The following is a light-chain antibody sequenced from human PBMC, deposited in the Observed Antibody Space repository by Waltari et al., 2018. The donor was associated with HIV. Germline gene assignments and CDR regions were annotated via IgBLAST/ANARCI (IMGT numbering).Light chain of an antibody. V-gene: IGLV1-44*01. CDR2: SSN. CDR1: SSNIGRNT. CDR3: ATWDDSLNGRV. J-gene: IGLJ3*02. Sequence: QSMLTQPPSASGTPGQRVTIPCSGSSSNIGRNTVNWYQQLPGTAPKLLIYSSNNRPSGVPDRFSGAKSGASASLAISGLQSEDEADYYCATWDDSLNGRVFGGGTKLTVL.